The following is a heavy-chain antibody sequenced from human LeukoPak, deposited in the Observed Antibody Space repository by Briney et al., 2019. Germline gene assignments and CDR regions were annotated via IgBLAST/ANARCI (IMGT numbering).Heavy chain of an antibody. V-gene: IGHV4-39*01. J-gene: IGHJ5*02. CDR1: GDSIASRTSY. CDR2: IYYSGDT. Sequence: PSETLSLTCSVSGDSIASRTSYWAWIRQPPGKGLEWIGSIYYSGDTDYNPSLRSRVTISIDTSKSQFSLKVTSVTAADTALYYCARQGYTYGSNRGRLSHNYFAPWGQGILVSVSS. CDR3: ARQGYTYGSNRGRLSHNYFAP. D-gene: IGHD5-18*01.